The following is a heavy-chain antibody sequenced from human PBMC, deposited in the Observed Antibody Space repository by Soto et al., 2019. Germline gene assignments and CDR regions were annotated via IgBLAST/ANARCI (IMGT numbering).Heavy chain of an antibody. CDR3: ARESVDTAMVY. V-gene: IGHV4-31*03. J-gene: IGHJ4*02. CDR1: GGSISSGGYY. CDR2: IYYSGST. Sequence: SETLSLTCTVSGGSISSGGYYWSWIRQHPGKGLEWIGYIYYSGSTYYNPSLKSRVTISVDTSKNQFSLKLSSVTAADTAVYYCARESVDTAMVYWGQGTPVTVSS. D-gene: IGHD5-18*01.